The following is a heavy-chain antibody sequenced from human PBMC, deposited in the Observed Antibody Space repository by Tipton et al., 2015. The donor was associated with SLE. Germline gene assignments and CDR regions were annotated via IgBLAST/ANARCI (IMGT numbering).Heavy chain of an antibody. CDR2: IYYSGRT. D-gene: IGHD6-19*01. CDR3: ARAQQWLVRGRYFNL. Sequence: TLSLTCTVSGGSISSYYWSWIRQPPGKGLEWIGYIYYSGRTNYNPSLKSRFTISVDTSENQFSLKLSSVTAADTAVYYCARAQQWLVRGRYFNLWGRGTRVTVSS. V-gene: IGHV4-59*01. CDR1: GGSISSYY. J-gene: IGHJ2*01.